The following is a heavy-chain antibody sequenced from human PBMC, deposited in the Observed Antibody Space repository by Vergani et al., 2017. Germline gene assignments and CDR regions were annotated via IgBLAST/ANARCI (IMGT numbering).Heavy chain of an antibody. V-gene: IGHV3-30-3*01. Sequence: QVQLVESGGGVVQPGRSLRLSCAASGFTFGDHGIHWVRRAPGKGLEWVALISYDGTNKYYTKSVRGRFTISRDNSKSTLFLQMNSLRVEDMAVYYCARDRGDWRYSRYFYNYYMDVWGKGTTVTVSS. CDR2: ISYDGTNK. D-gene: IGHD2-8*02. CDR1: GFTFGDHG. CDR3: ARDRGDWRYSRYFYNYYMDV. J-gene: IGHJ6*03.